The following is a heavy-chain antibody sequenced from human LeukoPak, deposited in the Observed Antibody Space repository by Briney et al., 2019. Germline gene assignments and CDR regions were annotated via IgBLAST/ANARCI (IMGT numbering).Heavy chain of an antibody. CDR2: IEHDGSTK. V-gene: IGHV3-7*01. D-gene: IGHD3-10*01. J-gene: IGHJ6*02. Sequence: GGSLRLSCTVSGFSFSSYWMSWVRQAPWKGLERVANIEHDGSTKFYLDSVKGRFTISRDNAMNSLYLQMNSLRAEDTAVYYCARKELLWFGETYYGMDVWGQGTTVTVSS. CDR1: GFSFSSYW. CDR3: ARKELLWFGETYYGMDV.